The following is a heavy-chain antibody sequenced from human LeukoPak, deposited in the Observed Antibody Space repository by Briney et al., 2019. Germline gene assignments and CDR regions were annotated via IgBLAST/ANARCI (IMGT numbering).Heavy chain of an antibody. V-gene: IGHV3-13*01. CDR2: IGTAGDT. D-gene: IGHD1-1*01. CDR3: AGVAKERVGGVYYFDY. Sequence: GGSLRLSCAASGFTFSDYDMHWVRQATGKGLEWVSAIGTAGDTYYTGSVKGRFTISRENAKNSLYLQMNSLRAGDTAVYYCAGVAKERVGGVYYFDYWGQGTLATVSS. J-gene: IGHJ4*02. CDR1: GFTFSDYD.